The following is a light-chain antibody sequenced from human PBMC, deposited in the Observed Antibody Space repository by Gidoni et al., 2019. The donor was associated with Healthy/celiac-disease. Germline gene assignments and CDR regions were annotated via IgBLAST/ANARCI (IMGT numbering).Light chain of an antibody. V-gene: IGLV2-23*01. CDR1: SSDVGSYNL. CDR3: CSYAGSSTLV. CDR2: EGS. J-gene: IGLJ2*01. Sequence: QSALTQPASVSGSPGQSITISCTGTSSDVGSYNLVSWYQPHPGKAPKLMIYEGSKRPSGVSNRFSGSKSGNTASLTISGLQAGDEADYYCCSYAGSSTLVFGGGTKLTVL.